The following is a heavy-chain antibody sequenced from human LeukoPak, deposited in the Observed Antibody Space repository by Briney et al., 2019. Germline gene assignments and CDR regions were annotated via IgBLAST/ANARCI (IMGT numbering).Heavy chain of an antibody. CDR1: GDSISGYY. CDR3: ARHRFGHLFDY. Sequence: SETLSLTCTVSGDSISGYYWSWIRQPPGKGLEWIGYVYHTGHTHYSPSLKSRVTVSLDASRNQVSLILSSVTAADTAVYYCARHRFGHLFDYWGQGTLVFVSS. J-gene: IGHJ4*02. V-gene: IGHV4-59*01. D-gene: IGHD3-16*01. CDR2: VYHTGHT.